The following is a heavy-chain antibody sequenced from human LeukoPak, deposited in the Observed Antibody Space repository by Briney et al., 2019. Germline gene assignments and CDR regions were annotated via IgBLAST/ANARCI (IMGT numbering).Heavy chain of an antibody. Sequence: GGSLRLSCAASGIDFSTYAINWVRQAPGKGLEWVSSISTMSNYIFYGDSVKGRFTISRDNAKNSVYLQMTSLRPEDTAVYYCSRDRLGGLDLWGQGTLVTVSS. D-gene: IGHD5-12*01. J-gene: IGHJ5*02. V-gene: IGHV3-21*01. CDR3: SRDRLGGLDL. CDR2: ISTMSNYI. CDR1: GIDFSTYA.